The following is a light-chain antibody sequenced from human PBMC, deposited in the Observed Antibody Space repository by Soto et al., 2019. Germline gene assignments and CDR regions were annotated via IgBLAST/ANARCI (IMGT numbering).Light chain of an antibody. CDR1: QSISSC. Sequence: IQMTLSPSSLSASVGDRVTITCRASQSISSCLNWYQQKPGKAPKLLIYAASSLQSGVPSRFSGTGYGTDFNLTISNLQPGDFATYYCQQSYSTPITFGQGTRLEIK. V-gene: IGKV1-39*01. CDR3: QQSYSTPIT. CDR2: AAS. J-gene: IGKJ5*01.